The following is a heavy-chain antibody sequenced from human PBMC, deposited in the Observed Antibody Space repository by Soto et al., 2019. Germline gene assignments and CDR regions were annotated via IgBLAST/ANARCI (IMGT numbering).Heavy chain of an antibody. J-gene: IGHJ5*02. CDR1: GFTFSGYE. CDR2: ISSSGSTI. D-gene: IGHD3-9*01. V-gene: IGHV3-48*03. CDR3: ARAPVRYFDWLPANPNWFDP. Sequence: PGGSLRLSCAASGFTFSGYEMNWVRQSPGKGLEWVSYISSSGSTIYYADSVKGRFTISRDNAKNSLYLQMNSLRAEDTAVYYCARAPVRYFDWLPANPNWFDPWGQGTLVTVSS.